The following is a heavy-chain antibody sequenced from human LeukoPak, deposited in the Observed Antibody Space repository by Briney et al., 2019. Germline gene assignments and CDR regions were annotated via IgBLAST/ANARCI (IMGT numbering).Heavy chain of an antibody. CDR1: GYDFTSYW. CDR2: IYPGDSDT. D-gene: IGHD6-19*01. Sequence: GESLKISCKGSGYDFTSYWIGWVRQMPGKGLEWMGIIYPGDSDTKYSPSFQGQVTISADKSITTAFLQWSSLKASDTAMYYCASHFGPGKDYGPGNQWLPGYWGQGTLVTVSS. J-gene: IGHJ4*02. V-gene: IGHV5-51*01. CDR3: ASHFGPGKDYGPGNQWLPGY.